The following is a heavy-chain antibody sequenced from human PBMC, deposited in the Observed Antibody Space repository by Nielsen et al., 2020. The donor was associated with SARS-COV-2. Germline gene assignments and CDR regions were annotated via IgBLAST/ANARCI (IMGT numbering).Heavy chain of an antibody. CDR2: ISWNSGSI. D-gene: IGHD6-19*01. V-gene: IGHV3-9*01. Sequence: GGSLRLSCAASGFTFDDYAMHWVRQAPGKGLEWVSGISWNSGSIGYADSEKGRFTISRDNAKNSLYLQMNSLRAEDTALYYCAKDIEQWLLVDGYRRFDPWGQGTLVTVSS. CDR3: AKDIEQWLLVDGYRRFDP. CDR1: GFTFDDYA. J-gene: IGHJ5*02.